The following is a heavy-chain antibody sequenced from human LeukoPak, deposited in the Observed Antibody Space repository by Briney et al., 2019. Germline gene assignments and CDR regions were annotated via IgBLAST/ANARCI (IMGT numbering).Heavy chain of an antibody. CDR2: IYYSGST. CDR3: ARQGTVTTYYYYYYGMDV. CDR1: GGSISSSSYY. Sequence: SETLSLTCTVSGGSISSSSYYWGWIRQPPGKGLEWLGSIYYSGSTYYNPSLKSRVTISVDTSKNQFSLKLISVTAADTAVYYCARQGTVTTYYYYYYGMDVWGQGTTVTVSS. D-gene: IGHD4-17*01. J-gene: IGHJ6*02. V-gene: IGHV4-39*01.